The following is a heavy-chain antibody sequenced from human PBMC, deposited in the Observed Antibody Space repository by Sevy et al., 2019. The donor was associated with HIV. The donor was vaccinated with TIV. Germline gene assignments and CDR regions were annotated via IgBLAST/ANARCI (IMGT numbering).Heavy chain of an antibody. J-gene: IGHJ4*02. D-gene: IGHD3-10*01. CDR1: GFTFSSYG. Sequence: GGSLRLSCAASGFTFSSYGMHWVRQAPGKGLEWVALIWYDGTNKYYADSVKGRFTMSRDNSKITLYLEMNSLRAEDTGVYYCASGAYYYASRSQNFDYWGPGTLVTVSS. CDR3: ASGAYYYASRSQNFDY. V-gene: IGHV3-33*01. CDR2: IWYDGTNK.